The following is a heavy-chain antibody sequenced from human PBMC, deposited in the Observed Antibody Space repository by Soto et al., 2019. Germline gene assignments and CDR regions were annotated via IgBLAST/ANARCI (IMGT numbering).Heavy chain of an antibody. V-gene: IGHV4-30-2*03. D-gene: IGHD2-2*01. CDR2: IYHSGST. CDR3: ARQRYCISTSCYAVDWFDP. CDR1: GGSISSGGYS. Sequence: SETLSLTCAVSGGSISSGGYSWNWIRQPPGKGLEWIGYIYHSGSTYYNPSLKSRVTISVDTSKNQFSLKLSSVTAADTAVYYCARQRYCISTSCYAVDWFDPWGQGTLVTVSS. J-gene: IGHJ5*02.